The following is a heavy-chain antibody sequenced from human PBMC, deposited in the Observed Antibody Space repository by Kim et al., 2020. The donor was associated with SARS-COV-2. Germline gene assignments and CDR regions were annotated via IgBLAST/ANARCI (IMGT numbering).Heavy chain of an antibody. CDR2: IDPSDSYT. CDR3: ARHVGQDCTNGVCYIPYYYYGMDV. J-gene: IGHJ6*02. D-gene: IGHD2-8*01. Sequence: GESLKISCKGSGYSFTSYWISWVRQMPGKGLEWMGRIDPSDSYTNYSPSFQGHVTISADKSISTAYLQWSSLKASDTAMYYCARHVGQDCTNGVCYIPYYYYGMDVWGQGTTVTVSS. V-gene: IGHV5-10-1*01. CDR1: GYSFTSYW.